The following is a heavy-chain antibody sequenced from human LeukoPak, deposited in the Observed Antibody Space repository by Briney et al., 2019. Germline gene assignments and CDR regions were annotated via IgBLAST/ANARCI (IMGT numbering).Heavy chain of an antibody. V-gene: IGHV4-30-2*01. CDR2: IYHSGST. CDR1: GGSISSGGYS. CDR3: ARARRGSNTYYYGMDV. Sequence: SETLSLTCAVSGGSISSGGYSWSWLRQPPGTGLEWIGYIYHSGSTYYNPSLKSRVTISVDRSKNQFSLKLSSVTAADTAVYYCARARRGSNTYYYGMDVWGKGTTVTVSS. J-gene: IGHJ6*04. D-gene: IGHD2-15*01.